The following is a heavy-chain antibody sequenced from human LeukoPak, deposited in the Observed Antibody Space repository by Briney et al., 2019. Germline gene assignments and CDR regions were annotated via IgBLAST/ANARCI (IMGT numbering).Heavy chain of an antibody. V-gene: IGHV4-34*01. D-gene: IGHD2-15*01. CDR2: INHSGTT. Sequence: PSETLSLTCAVYGGSLSGYYWNWIRQSPGKGLEWIGEINHSGTTNYNPSLKSRATISADTSKNQFSLRLTSVTAADTAVYYCARFPCSGDSCYSGIRAFDIWGQGTMVIVSS. CDR1: GGSLSGYY. CDR3: ARFPCSGDSCYSGIRAFDI. J-gene: IGHJ3*02.